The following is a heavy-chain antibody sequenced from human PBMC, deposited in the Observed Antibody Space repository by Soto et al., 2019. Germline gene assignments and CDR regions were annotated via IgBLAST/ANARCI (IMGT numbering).Heavy chain of an antibody. CDR3: AKDPEYSSSYYFQH. Sequence: GGSLRLSCAASGFTFSSYGMHWVRQAPGKGLEWVAVISYDGSNKYYADYVKGRFTISRDNSKNTLYLQMNSLRAEDTAVYYCAKDPEYSSSYYFQHWGQGTLVTVSS. D-gene: IGHD6-6*01. CDR2: ISYDGSNK. J-gene: IGHJ1*01. V-gene: IGHV3-30*18. CDR1: GFTFSSYG.